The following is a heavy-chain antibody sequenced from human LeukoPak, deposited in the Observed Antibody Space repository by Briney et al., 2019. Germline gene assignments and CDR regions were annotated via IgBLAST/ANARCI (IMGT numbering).Heavy chain of an antibody. Sequence: PGGSLRLSCAASGFTFSSYWMSWVRQAPGKGLEWVANIKQDGSEKYYVDSVKGRFTISRDNAKNSLYLQMNSLRAEDTAVYYCARELSIAARHPTDYWGQGTLVTVSS. J-gene: IGHJ4*02. CDR3: ARELSIAARHPTDY. D-gene: IGHD6-6*01. CDR1: GFTFSSYW. V-gene: IGHV3-7*01. CDR2: IKQDGSEK.